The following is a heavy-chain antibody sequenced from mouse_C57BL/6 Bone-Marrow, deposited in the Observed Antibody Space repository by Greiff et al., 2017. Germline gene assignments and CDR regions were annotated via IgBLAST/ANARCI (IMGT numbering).Heavy chain of an antibody. J-gene: IGHJ4*01. CDR2: IYPSDSET. Sequence: QVQLQQSGTVLARPGASVKMSCKTSGYTFTSYWMDWVKQRPGQGLEWIGNIYPSDSETHYNQKFKDKATLTVDKSSSTAYMQLSSLTSEDSAVYYCARSLLRYHYYAMDYWGQGTSVTVSS. D-gene: IGHD1-1*01. CDR3: ARSLLRYHYYAMDY. V-gene: IGHV1-61*01. CDR1: GYTFTSYW.